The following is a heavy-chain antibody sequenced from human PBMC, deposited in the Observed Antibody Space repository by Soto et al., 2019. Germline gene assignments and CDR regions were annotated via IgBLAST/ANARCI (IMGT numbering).Heavy chain of an antibody. CDR3: VIYYDFWSGPPYDYYYGMDV. CDR2: ISSNGGST. Sequence: PGGSLRLSCSASGFTFSSYAMHWVRQAPGKGLEYVSAISSNGGSTYYADSVKGRFTISRDNSKNTLYLQMSSLRAEDTAVYYCVIYYDFWSGPPYDYYYGMDVWGQGTTVTVSS. D-gene: IGHD3-3*01. CDR1: GFTFSSYA. J-gene: IGHJ6*02. V-gene: IGHV3-64D*08.